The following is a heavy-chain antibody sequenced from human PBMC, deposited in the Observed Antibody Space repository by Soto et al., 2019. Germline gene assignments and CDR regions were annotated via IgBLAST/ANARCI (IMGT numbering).Heavy chain of an antibody. V-gene: IGHV4-59*08. D-gene: IGHD2-2*01. CDR2: IYSSGST. Sequence: GKGLEWIGYIYSSGSTNYNPFLKSRVTISVDTSKNQFSLKLSSVTAADTAVYYCARLGYCSSAFFFFQAEDGIRDVRPVSAFLLNRSSDL. J-gene: IGHJ2*01. CDR3: ARLGYCSSAFFFFQAEDGIRDVRPVSAFLLNRSSDL.